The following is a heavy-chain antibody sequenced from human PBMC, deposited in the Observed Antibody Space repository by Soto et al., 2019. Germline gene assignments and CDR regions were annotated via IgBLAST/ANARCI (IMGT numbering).Heavy chain of an antibody. CDR3: ARDLQGYYGMDV. V-gene: IGHV1-69*08. Sequence: QVQLVQSGAEVKKPGSSVKVSCKASGGTFSSYTISWVRQAPGQGLEWMGRIIPILGIANYAQKFQGRVTITADKSTSTAYMELSSLRSEDTAVYYCARDLQGYYGMDVWGQGTTVTVSS. D-gene: IGHD4-4*01. CDR1: GGTFSSYT. J-gene: IGHJ6*02. CDR2: IIPILGIA.